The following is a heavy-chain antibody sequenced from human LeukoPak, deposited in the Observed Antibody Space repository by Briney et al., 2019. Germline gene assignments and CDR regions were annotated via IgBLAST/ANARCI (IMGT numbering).Heavy chain of an antibody. CDR1: GYTFTGYY. V-gene: IGHV1-2*02. CDR3: ARAGYYYDSSGYLAAY. J-gene: IGHJ4*02. CDR2: INPNSGGT. D-gene: IGHD3-22*01. Sequence: GASVKVSCKASGYTFTGYYMHWVRQAPGQGLEWMGWINPNSGGTNYAQKFQGRVTMTRDTSISTAYMELSRLRSDDTAVYYCARAGYYYDSSGYLAAYWGQGTLVTVSS.